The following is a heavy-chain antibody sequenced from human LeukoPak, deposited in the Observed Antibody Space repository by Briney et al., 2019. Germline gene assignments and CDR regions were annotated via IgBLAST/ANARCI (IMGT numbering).Heavy chain of an antibody. CDR2: ISSSSSYI. J-gene: IGHJ5*02. Sequence: GGSLRLSCAASGFTFSSYSMNWVRQAPGKGLEWVSSISSSSSYIYYADSMKGRFTVSRDDAKNSLYLQMNSLGAEDTAVYYCAKGGISDVRFDPWGQGTLVTVSS. D-gene: IGHD3-3*02. V-gene: IGHV3-21*01. CDR1: GFTFSSYS. CDR3: AKGGISDVRFDP.